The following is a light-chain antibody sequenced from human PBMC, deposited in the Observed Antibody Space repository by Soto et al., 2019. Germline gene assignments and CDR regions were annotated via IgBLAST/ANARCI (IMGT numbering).Light chain of an antibody. Sequence: QSVLTQPPSASGSPGQSVTISCTGTSSDVGGYNYVSWYQQHPGKVPKLMIYEVSKRPSGVPDRFSGSKSGNTASLTVSGVQAEDEADYYCSSYGGSDNLVFGGGTKVTVL. CDR1: SSDVGGYNY. CDR2: EVS. CDR3: SSYGGSDNLV. J-gene: IGLJ2*01. V-gene: IGLV2-8*01.